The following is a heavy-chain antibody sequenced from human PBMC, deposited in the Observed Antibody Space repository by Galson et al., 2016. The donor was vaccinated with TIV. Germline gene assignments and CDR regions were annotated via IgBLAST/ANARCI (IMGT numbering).Heavy chain of an antibody. CDR3: ATELYCSSISCYYYYGLDV. Sequence: SVKVSCKASGYSFLSYGMTWVRQAPGRGLEWLGWISAYSGDIKSARKFQGRATMTTDTSTNTAYMELRSLGSDDTAVYYCATELYCSSISCYYYYGLDVWGHGTTVTVSS. J-gene: IGHJ6*02. CDR1: GYSFLSYG. CDR2: ISAYSGDI. D-gene: IGHD2-2*01. V-gene: IGHV1-18*04.